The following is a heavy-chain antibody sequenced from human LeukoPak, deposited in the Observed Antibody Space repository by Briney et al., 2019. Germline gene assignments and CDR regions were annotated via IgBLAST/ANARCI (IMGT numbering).Heavy chain of an antibody. V-gene: IGHV4-30-4*08. CDR1: GGSTDGGDNY. D-gene: IGHD2-2*01. Sequence: PSETLSLTRTVSGGSTDGGDNYWGWIRQPPGKGLEWIGYIYYSGSTYYNPSLKSRVTISVDTSKNQFFLKLSSVTAANMAVYYCAMVVPAAMEIDYWGQGTLVTVSS. CDR2: IYYSGST. J-gene: IGHJ4*02. CDR3: AMVVPAAMEIDY.